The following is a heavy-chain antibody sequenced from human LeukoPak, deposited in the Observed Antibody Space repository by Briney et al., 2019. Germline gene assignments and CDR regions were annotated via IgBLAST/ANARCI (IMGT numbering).Heavy chain of an antibody. D-gene: IGHD5-18*01. CDR3: AKDSEEYSLNY. V-gene: IGHV3-30*18. CDR1: GFTFSSYG. J-gene: IGHJ4*02. Sequence: GGSLRLSCAASGFTFSSYGMHWVRQAPGKGLEWVAVISYDGSNKYYADSVKGRFTISRDNSKNTLYLQMNSLRAEDTAVYYCAKDSEEYSLNYWGQGTLVTVSS. CDR2: ISYDGSNK.